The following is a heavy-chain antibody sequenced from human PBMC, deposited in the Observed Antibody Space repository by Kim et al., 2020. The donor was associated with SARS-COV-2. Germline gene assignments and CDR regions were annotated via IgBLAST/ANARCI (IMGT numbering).Heavy chain of an antibody. Sequence: SETLSLTCTVSGDSINDGGYYWSWIRQHPGKGLEWIGYIYYTGDTYYNPSLRSRVTISLDTSQNEFSLNLFSVTAADTAVYYCARWATTHRGWFDPWGQGTLVTVSS. J-gene: IGHJ5*02. CDR2: IYYTGDT. V-gene: IGHV4-31*03. CDR1: GDSINDGGYY. D-gene: IGHD4-17*01. CDR3: ARWATTHRGWFDP.